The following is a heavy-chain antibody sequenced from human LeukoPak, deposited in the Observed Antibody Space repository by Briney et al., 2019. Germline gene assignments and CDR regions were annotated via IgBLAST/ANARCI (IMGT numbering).Heavy chain of an antibody. J-gene: IGHJ4*02. CDR2: IWYDGSNK. V-gene: IGHV3-33*01. CDR1: GFTFSSYG. D-gene: IGHD3-16*01. Sequence: PGRSLRLSCAASGFTFSSYGMHWVRQAPGKGLEWVAVIWYDGSNKYYADSVKGRFTISRDNSKNTLYLQMNSLRAEDTAVYYFVGWGGPEYYFDYWGQGTLVTVSP. CDR3: VGWGGPEYYFDY.